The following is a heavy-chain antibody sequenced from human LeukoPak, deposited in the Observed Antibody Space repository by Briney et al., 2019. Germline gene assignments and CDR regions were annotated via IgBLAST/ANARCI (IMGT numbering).Heavy chain of an antibody. D-gene: IGHD6-13*01. J-gene: IGHJ4*02. CDR1: GYTFISYG. CDR3: ARVLAAAGTMALDY. CDR2: ISAYNGHT. Sequence: GASVKVSCKASGYTFISYGISWVRQAPGQGLEWMGWISAYNGHTNYAQKLQGRVTMTTDTSTSTAYMELRSLRSDDTAVYYCARVLAAAGTMALDYWGQGTLVTVSS. V-gene: IGHV1-18*01.